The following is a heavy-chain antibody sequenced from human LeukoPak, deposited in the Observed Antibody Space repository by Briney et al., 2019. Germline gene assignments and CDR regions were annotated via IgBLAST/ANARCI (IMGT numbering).Heavy chain of an antibody. J-gene: IGHJ6*03. Sequence: ASVKVSCKASGSTFTGYYMHWVRQAPGQGLEWMGWINPKSGGTNYAQNLQGRVTVTTDTSTSRVYMELRSLRSDDTAVYYCAFSSYYLQSNYYYMDVWAKGPRSPSP. D-gene: IGHD2-15*01. CDR2: INPKSGGT. CDR1: GSTFTGYY. CDR3: AFSSYYLQSNYYYMDV. V-gene: IGHV1-2*02.